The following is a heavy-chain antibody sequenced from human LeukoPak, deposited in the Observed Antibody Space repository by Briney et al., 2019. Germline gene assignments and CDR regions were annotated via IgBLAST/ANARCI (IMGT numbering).Heavy chain of an antibody. CDR2: ISSISSYI. CDR3: ARDPNIVATIHYYYYGMDV. V-gene: IGHV3-21*01. CDR1: GLTFSSYS. D-gene: IGHD5-12*01. Sequence: KPGGSLRLSCAASGLTFSSYSMNWVRKAPGKGLDWVSSISSISSYIYYADSVKGRFTISRDNAKNSLYLQMNSLRAEDTAVYYCARDPNIVATIHYYYYGMDVWGKGTTVTVSS. J-gene: IGHJ6*04.